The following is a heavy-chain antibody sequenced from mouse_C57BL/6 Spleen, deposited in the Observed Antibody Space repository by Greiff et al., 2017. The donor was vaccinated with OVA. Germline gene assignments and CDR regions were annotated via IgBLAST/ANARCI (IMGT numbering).Heavy chain of an antibody. D-gene: IGHD1-1*01. CDR2: IRSKSNNYAT. Sequence: EVKLMESGGGLVQPKGSLKLSCAASGFSFNTYAMNWVRQAPGKGLEWVARIRSKSNNYATYYADSVKDRFTISRDDSESMLYLQMNNLKTEDTAMYYCVRGGYYYGSSSPWFAYWGQGTLVTVSA. CDR1: GFSFNTYA. CDR3: VRGGYYYGSSSPWFAY. V-gene: IGHV10-1*01. J-gene: IGHJ3*01.